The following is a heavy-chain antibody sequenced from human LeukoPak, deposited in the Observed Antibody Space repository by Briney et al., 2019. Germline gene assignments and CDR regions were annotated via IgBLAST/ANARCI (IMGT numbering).Heavy chain of an antibody. Sequence: GGSLRLSCAASGFTFSSYGMHWVRQAPGKGLEWVAVIWYDGSNKYYADSVKGRFTISRDNSKNTLFLQMNSLRAEDTAIYYCAKERDYGPADYWGQGTLVTVSS. J-gene: IGHJ4*02. D-gene: IGHD4/OR15-4a*01. V-gene: IGHV3-33*06. CDR2: IWYDGSNK. CDR1: GFTFSSYG. CDR3: AKERDYGPADY.